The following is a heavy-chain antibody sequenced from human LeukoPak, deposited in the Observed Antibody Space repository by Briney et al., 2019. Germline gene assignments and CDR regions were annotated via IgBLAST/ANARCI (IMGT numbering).Heavy chain of an antibody. CDR2: ISWNSGSI. Sequence: GRSLRLSCAASGFTFDDYAMHWVRQAPGKGLEWVSGISWNSGSIGYADSVKGRFTISRDNAKNSLYLQMNSLRAEDTALYYCAKASMITFGGPDAFDIWGQGTMVTVSS. D-gene: IGHD3-16*01. CDR3: AKASMITFGGPDAFDI. CDR1: GFTFDDYA. J-gene: IGHJ3*02. V-gene: IGHV3-9*01.